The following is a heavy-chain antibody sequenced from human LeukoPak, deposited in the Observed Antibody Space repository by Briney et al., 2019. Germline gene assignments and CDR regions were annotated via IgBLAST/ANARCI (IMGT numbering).Heavy chain of an antibody. CDR2: IYYSGST. CDR1: GGSISSSSYY. CDR3: ARRVDTAMVIDY. J-gene: IGHJ4*02. D-gene: IGHD5-18*01. Sequence: LETLSLTCTVSGGSISSSSYYWGWIRQPPGKGLEWIGSIYYSGSTYYNPSLKSRVTISVDTSKNQFSLKLSSVTAADTAVYYCARRVDTAMVIDYWGQGTLVTVSS. V-gene: IGHV4-39*01.